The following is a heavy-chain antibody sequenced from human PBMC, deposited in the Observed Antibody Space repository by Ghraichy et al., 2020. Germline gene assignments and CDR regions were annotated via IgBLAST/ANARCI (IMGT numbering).Heavy chain of an antibody. D-gene: IGHD1-26*01. Sequence: GGSLRLSCAASGFTFSNYWMHWVRQAPGKGLVWVSRINSDGTSISYADSVKGRFSISRDNAKNTLYLQMNSLRVEDTALYSCVRVSASGSYVSAFNIWGQGTMVTVAS. J-gene: IGHJ3*02. CDR2: INSDGTSI. CDR1: GFTFSNYW. CDR3: VRVSASGSYVSAFNI. V-gene: IGHV3-74*01.